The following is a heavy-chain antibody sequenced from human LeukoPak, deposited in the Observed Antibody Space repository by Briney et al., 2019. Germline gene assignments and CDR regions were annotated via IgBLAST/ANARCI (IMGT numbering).Heavy chain of an antibody. D-gene: IGHD5-24*01. J-gene: IGHJ4*02. Sequence: GGSLRLSCAASGFTFSSYSMNWVRQAPGKGLEWVSSISSSSSYIYYADSVKGRFTISRDNAKNSLYLQMNSLRAEDTAAYYCARTVVRLQLRSWVPFDYWGQGTLVTVSS. CDR2: ISSSSSYI. CDR1: GFTFSSYS. V-gene: IGHV3-21*01. CDR3: ARTVVRLQLRSWVPFDY.